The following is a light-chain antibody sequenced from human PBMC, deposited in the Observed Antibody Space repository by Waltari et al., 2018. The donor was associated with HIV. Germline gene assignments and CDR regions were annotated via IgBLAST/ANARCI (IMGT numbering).Light chain of an antibody. CDR1: QGISNY. V-gene: IGKV1-9*01. CDR2: LAS. CDR3: QQLNYYPHT. Sequence: IQLTQSLSFLSASVGDKVTITCRAIQGISNYLDWYQQKPGKAPQLLIYLASTLQSGVPSRFSGSISGTEFSLTISSLQPEDFATYYCQQLNYYPHTFGQGTKLEIK. J-gene: IGKJ2*01.